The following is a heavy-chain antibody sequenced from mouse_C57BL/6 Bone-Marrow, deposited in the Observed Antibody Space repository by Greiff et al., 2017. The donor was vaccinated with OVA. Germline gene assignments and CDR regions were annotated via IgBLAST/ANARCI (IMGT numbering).Heavy chain of an antibody. CDR3: ARGDYDYDEGY. CDR1: GYSFTGYY. CDR2: INPSTGGT. Sequence: EVQLQQSGPELVKPGASVKISCKASGYSFTGYYMNWVKQSPEKSLEWIGEINPSTGGTTYNQKFKAKATLTVDKSSSTAYMQLKSLTSEDSAVYYCARGDYDYDEGYWGQGTTLTVSS. J-gene: IGHJ2*01. V-gene: IGHV1-42*01. D-gene: IGHD2-4*01.